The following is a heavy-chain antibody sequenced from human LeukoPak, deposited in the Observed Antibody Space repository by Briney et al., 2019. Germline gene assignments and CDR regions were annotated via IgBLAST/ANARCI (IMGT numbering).Heavy chain of an antibody. CDR3: ARGGSSWYLVAFDI. CDR2: INHSGST. D-gene: IGHD6-13*01. Sequence: SETLSLTCAVYGGSFSGYYWSWIRQPPGKGLEWIGEINHSGSTYYNPSLKSRVTISVDTSKNQFSLKLSSVTAADTAVYYCARGGSSWYLVAFDIWGQGTMVTVSS. CDR1: GGSFSGYY. J-gene: IGHJ3*02. V-gene: IGHV4-34*01.